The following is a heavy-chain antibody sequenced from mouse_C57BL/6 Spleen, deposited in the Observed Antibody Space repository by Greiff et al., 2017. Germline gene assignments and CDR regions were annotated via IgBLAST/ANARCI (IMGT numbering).Heavy chain of an antibody. CDR3: SRNDAGALDY. CDR2: IHPNSGST. Sequence: QVQLQQPGAELVKPGASVKLSCKASGYTFTSYWMHWVKQRPGQGLEWIGMIHPNSGSTNYNEKLKSKATLTVDKSSSTAYMQLSSLTSEDSAVYYCSRNDAGALDYWGQGTSVTVSS. V-gene: IGHV1-64*01. D-gene: IGHD2-3*01. CDR1: GYTFTSYW. J-gene: IGHJ4*01.